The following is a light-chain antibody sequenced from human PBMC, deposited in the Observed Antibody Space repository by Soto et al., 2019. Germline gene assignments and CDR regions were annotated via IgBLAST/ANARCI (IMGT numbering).Light chain of an antibody. J-gene: IGKJ4*01. CDR2: ETS. V-gene: IGKV3-11*01. CDR3: QQRRDWPIT. CDR1: LNIVTH. Sequence: EIVLTQSPATLSLSPGERATLSCRASLNIVTHVSWYQQKPGQVPRLLIYETSTRATGIPARFSGSGSGTDFTLTISSLEPEDFAIYYCQQRRDWPITFGGGTKVEIK.